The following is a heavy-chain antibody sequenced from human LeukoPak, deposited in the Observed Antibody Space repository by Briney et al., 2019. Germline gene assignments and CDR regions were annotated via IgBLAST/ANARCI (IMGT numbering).Heavy chain of an antibody. J-gene: IGHJ4*02. CDR2: ISYDGSNK. Sequence: PGGSLRLSCAASGFTFSSYGMHWVRQARGKGLEWVAVISYDGSNKYYADSVKGRFTISRDNSKNTLYLQMNSLRAEDTAVYYCAKVALTTVTTLGDYWGQGTLVTVSS. V-gene: IGHV3-30*18. CDR3: AKVALTTVTTLGDY. D-gene: IGHD4-17*01. CDR1: GFTFSSYG.